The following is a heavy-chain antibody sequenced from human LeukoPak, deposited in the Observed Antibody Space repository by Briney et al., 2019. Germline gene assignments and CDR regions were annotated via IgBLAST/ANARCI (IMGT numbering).Heavy chain of an antibody. V-gene: IGHV1-18*01. D-gene: IGHD1-14*01. J-gene: IGHJ4*02. CDR1: GYNFVIYG. Sequence: ASVKVSCKTSGYNFVIYGISWVRQAPGQGLEWMGRIGANNGNTNYAQKYQGRVTVTADTSTSTAYMELRSLRSDGTAVYYCARDLDNRNDMYYLDWWGQGTLVTVSS. CDR2: IGANNGNT. CDR3: ARDLDNRNDMYYLDW.